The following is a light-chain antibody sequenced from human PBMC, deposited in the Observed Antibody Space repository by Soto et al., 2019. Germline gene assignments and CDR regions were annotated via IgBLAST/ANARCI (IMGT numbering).Light chain of an antibody. Sequence: PGERATLSCRASQSVSSYLAWYQQKSGQAPRLLIYDASNRATGIPARFSGSGSGTDFTLTISSLEPEDFAVYYCQQRSNWPPTFGQGTKVEIK. J-gene: IGKJ1*01. CDR3: QQRSNWPPT. CDR1: QSVSSY. CDR2: DAS. V-gene: IGKV3-11*01.